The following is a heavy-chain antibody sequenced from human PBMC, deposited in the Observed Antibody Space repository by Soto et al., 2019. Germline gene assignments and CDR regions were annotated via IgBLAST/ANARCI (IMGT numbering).Heavy chain of an antibody. CDR2: IIPILGIA. CDR3: AGGGGSATGAFDY. Sequence: QVQLVQSGAEVKKPGSSVKVSCKASGGTFSSYTISWVRQAPGQGLEWMGRIIPILGIANYAQKFQGRVTITADKSTSTAYMELSSLRREDTAVYYCAGGGGSATGAFDYWGQGTLVTVSS. V-gene: IGHV1-69*02. CDR1: GGTFSSYT. D-gene: IGHD3-16*01. J-gene: IGHJ4*02.